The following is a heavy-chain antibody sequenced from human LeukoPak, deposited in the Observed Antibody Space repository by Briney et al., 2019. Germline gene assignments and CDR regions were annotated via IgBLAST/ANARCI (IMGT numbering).Heavy chain of an antibody. CDR1: GLTFSSNG. Sequence: GGSLRLSCAASGLTFSSNGMHWVRQAPGKGLEWVAFIRYDESNKYYADSVKGRFTISRDNSKNTVYLQMNSLRAEDPAVYYCAISRGRWEILDYWGQGTLVTVSS. D-gene: IGHD3-10*01. J-gene: IGHJ4*02. V-gene: IGHV3-30*02. CDR2: IRYDESNK. CDR3: AISRGRWEILDY.